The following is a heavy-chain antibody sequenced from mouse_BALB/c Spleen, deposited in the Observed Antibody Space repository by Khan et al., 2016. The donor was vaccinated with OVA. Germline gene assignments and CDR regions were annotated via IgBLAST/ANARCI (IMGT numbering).Heavy chain of an antibody. D-gene: IGHD2-4*01. V-gene: IGHV1S81*02. Sequence: QVRLQQSGAELVKPGASVKLSCKASGYTFNSYYMYWVKQRPGQGLEWIGEINPNNGDANFNEKFKNKATLSVEKSSNTAFMQLNSLTSVDSAVYYCTRSCYDSFAYWGQGTLVTVSA. CDR2: INPNNGDA. CDR1: GYTFNSYY. J-gene: IGHJ3*01. CDR3: TRSCYDSFAY.